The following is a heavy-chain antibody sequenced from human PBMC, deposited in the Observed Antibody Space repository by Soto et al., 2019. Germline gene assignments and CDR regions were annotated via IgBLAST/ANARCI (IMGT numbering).Heavy chain of an antibody. CDR3: ARAPSTVTREFDY. Sequence: GESLKISCAASGFTFSDYYMSWIRQAPGKGLEWVSYISSSSSYTNYADSVKGRFTISRDNAKNSLYLQMNSLRAEDTAVYYCARAPSTVTREFDYWGQGTLVTVSS. CDR2: ISSSSSYT. V-gene: IGHV3-11*06. J-gene: IGHJ4*02. CDR1: GFTFSDYY. D-gene: IGHD4-17*01.